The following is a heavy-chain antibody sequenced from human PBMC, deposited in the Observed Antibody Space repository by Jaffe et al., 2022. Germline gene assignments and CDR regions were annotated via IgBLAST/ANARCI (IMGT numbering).Heavy chain of an antibody. CDR1: GFKFVDYS. V-gene: IGHV3-49*04. J-gene: IGHJ6*03. Sequence: EVQLVESGGGLVQPGRSLRLSCTASGFKFVDYSITWVRQAPGKGLEWVGFIRSKYFGETTESAASLKGRFSISRDDSKSIAYLQMNSLKTDDTAVYYCIRENWGWGSNYDYYMDVWGKGTTVTVSS. D-gene: IGHD7-27*01. CDR2: IRSKYFGETT. CDR3: IRENWGWGSNYDYYMDV.